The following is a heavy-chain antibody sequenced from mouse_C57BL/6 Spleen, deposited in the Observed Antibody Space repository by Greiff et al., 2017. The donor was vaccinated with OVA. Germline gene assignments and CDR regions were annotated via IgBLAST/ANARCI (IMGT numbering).Heavy chain of an antibody. CDR2: IDPSDSET. J-gene: IGHJ2*01. Sequence: QVQLQQPGAELVRPGSSVKLFCKASGYTFTSYWMHWVKQRPIQGLEWIGNIDPSDSETHYNQKFKDKATLTVDKSSSTAYMQLSSLTSEDSAVYYCARRGSGGFDYWGQGTTLTVSS. V-gene: IGHV1-52*01. CDR1: GYTFTSYW. CDR3: ARRGSGGFDY.